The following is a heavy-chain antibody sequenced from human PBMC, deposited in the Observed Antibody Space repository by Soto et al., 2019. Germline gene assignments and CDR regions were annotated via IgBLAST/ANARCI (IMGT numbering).Heavy chain of an antibody. CDR2: MNPNSGNT. J-gene: IGHJ3*02. Sequence: ASVKVSCKASGYTFTSYDINWVRQATGQGLEWMGWMNPNSGNTGYAQKFQGRVTMTRNTSISKAYMELSSLRSEDTAVYYCARGHFDYIWGSYRYRSAFDIWGQGTMVTVSS. D-gene: IGHD3-16*02. CDR3: ARGHFDYIWGSYRYRSAFDI. CDR1: GYTFTSYD. V-gene: IGHV1-8*01.